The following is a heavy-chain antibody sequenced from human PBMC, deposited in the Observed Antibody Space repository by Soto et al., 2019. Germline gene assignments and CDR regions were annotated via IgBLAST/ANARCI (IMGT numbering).Heavy chain of an antibody. CDR1: GGTFSSYA. J-gene: IGHJ2*01. CDR2: LIPIFGTA. D-gene: IGHD6-19*01. CDR3: ASLMAGPGDWDFDL. Sequence: QVQLVQSGAEVQKPGSSVKVSCKASGGTFSSYAISWVRQAPGQGLEWMGGLIPIFGTANYAQKFQGRVTITADDSTSTAYMELSSLRSEDMAVYYCASLMAGPGDWDFDLWGCGTLVTVSS. V-gene: IGHV1-69*01.